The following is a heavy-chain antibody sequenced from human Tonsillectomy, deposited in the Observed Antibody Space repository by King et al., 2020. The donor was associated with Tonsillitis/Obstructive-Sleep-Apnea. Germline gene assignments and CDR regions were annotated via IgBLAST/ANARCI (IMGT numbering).Heavy chain of an antibody. D-gene: IGHD6-6*01. Sequence: QLVQSGAEVKKPGESLKISCKGSGYSFTSYWIGWVRQMPGKGLEWMGIIYPGASDTRYSPSFQGQVTISADKSISTAYLQWRSLKASDTAMCYCARLDSSSSISGRNWFDPWGQGTLVTVSS. CDR3: ARLDSSSSISGRNWFDP. J-gene: IGHJ5*02. CDR1: GYSFTSYW. CDR2: IYPGASDT. V-gene: IGHV5-51*01.